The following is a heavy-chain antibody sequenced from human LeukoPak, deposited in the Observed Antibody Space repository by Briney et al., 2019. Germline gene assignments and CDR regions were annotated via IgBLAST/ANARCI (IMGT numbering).Heavy chain of an antibody. Sequence: GGSLRLSCAASGFTFSSYSMNWVRQAPGKGLEWVSSISSSSSYIYYADSVKGRFTISRDNAKNSLYLQMNSLRTEDTALYYCAKDISCVYYGSGSIAHWGQGTLVTVSS. CDR1: GFTFSSYS. V-gene: IGHV3-21*04. J-gene: IGHJ4*02. CDR2: ISSSSSYI. CDR3: AKDISCVYYGSGSIAH. D-gene: IGHD3-10*01.